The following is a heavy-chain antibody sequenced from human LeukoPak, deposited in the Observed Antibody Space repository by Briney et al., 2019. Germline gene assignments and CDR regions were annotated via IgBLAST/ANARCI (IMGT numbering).Heavy chain of an antibody. J-gene: IGHJ4*02. CDR3: STTVGSRRFDY. V-gene: IGHV3-15*01. D-gene: IGHD4-23*01. CDR2: IKSKADDGTT. Sequence: PGGSLRLSCAASGFTFSNVWMNWVRQAPGKGLEWVGRIKSKADDGTTDYAAPVKGRFTISRDDSKNTLYLQMNSLKTEDTAVYYCSTTVGSRRFDYWGQGTLVTVSS. CDR1: GFTFSNVW.